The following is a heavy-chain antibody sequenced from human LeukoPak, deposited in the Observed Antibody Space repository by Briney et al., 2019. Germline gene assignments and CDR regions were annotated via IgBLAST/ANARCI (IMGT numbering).Heavy chain of an antibody. V-gene: IGHV3-30-3*01. CDR1: GFTFSSHA. CDR3: ARNPGRTLVVVTAVDY. Sequence: GGSLRLSCAASGFTFSSHAMHWVRQAPGKGLEWVGVISYDGSNKYYGDSAKGRFTITRDNSKNTLYVQMNSLRVEDTAVYYCARNPGRTLVVVTAVDYWGQGTLVIVSS. CDR2: ISYDGSNK. D-gene: IGHD2-21*02. J-gene: IGHJ4*02.